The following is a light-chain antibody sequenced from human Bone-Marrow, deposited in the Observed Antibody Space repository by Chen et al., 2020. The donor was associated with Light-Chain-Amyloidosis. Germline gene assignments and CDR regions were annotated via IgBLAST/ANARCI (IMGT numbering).Light chain of an antibody. J-gene: IGKJ2*03. CDR3: MQALQTPRS. V-gene: IGKV2-28*01. CDR2: LGS. CDR1: QSLLYSNGDNY. Sequence: DIVMTQSTLSLPVTPGEPASIPCRSRQSLLYSNGDNYVEWYLQKPGQSPQLLIYLGSNRASGVPDRFSGSGSGTDFTLKISRVEAEDVGVYYCMQALQTPRSFGQGTRLEIQ.